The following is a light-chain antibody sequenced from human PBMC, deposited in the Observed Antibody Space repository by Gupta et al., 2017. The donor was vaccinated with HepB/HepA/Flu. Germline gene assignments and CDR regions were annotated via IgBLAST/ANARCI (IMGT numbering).Light chain of an antibody. Sequence: AIQMTQSPSSLSASVGDRVTITCRASQDINTDLSWYQQAPGKAPKILISAASNLQSGVPSRFIGRGSGTEFALTISSLRPEDLATYYCRQDDSSPMTFGQGTKVEIK. J-gene: IGKJ1*01. V-gene: IGKV1-6*01. CDR1: QDINTD. CDR3: RQDDSSPMT. CDR2: AAS.